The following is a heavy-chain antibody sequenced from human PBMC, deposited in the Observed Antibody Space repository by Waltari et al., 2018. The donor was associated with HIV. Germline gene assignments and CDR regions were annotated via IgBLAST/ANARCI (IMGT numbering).Heavy chain of an antibody. CDR2: IMEDGTEK. J-gene: IGHJ2*01. CDR1: GFKVKSVW. Sequence: EVELVVSGGGGVWAGGSLGLSCTGAGFKVKSVWMSWVRQGPGKGLEWVANIMEDGTEKNYLESVKGRFTISKDSLKNSAYLTLNNMTAGDTAVYFCARLIREGYNDWYFDLWGRGTLITV. D-gene: IGHD1-20*01. CDR3: ARLIREGYNDWYFDL. V-gene: IGHV3-7*01.